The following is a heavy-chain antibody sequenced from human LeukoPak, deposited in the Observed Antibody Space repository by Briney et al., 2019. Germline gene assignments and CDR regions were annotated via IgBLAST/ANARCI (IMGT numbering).Heavy chain of an antibody. J-gene: IGHJ5*02. V-gene: IGHV3-21*01. CDR2: ISSSSSYI. CDR1: GFTFSSYS. D-gene: IGHD2-8*01. Sequence: PGGSLRLSCAASGFTFSSYSINWVRQAPGKGLEWVSSISSSSSYIYYADSVKGRFTISRDNAKNSLYLQMNSLRAEDTAVYYCARGRQMVYAIPELDWFDPWGQGTLVTVSS. CDR3: ARGRQMVYAIPELDWFDP.